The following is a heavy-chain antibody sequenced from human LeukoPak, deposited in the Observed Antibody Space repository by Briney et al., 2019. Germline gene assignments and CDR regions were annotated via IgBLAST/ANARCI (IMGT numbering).Heavy chain of an antibody. CDR2: INHSGST. D-gene: IGHD6-19*01. V-gene: IGHV4-34*01. CDR3: ARGLSNAWYSPPEH. CDR1: GGSSSAYY. J-gene: IGHJ1*01. Sequence: SETLSLTCAFYGGSSSAYYWSWIRQPPGKGLEWIGEINHSGSTNYNPSLKSRVTISVDTSKNQFSLKLSSVTAADTAVYYCARGLSNAWYSPPEHWGQGTLVTVSS.